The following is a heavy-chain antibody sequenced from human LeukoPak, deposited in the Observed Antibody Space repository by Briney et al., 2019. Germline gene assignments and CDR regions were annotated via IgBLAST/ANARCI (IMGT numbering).Heavy chain of an antibody. V-gene: IGHV3-30*04. CDR3: VRGPLGRETFDS. CDR2: ISYDGSNK. D-gene: IGHD5-24*01. J-gene: IGHJ4*03. Sequence: PGGSLRLSCAASGFTFSSYAMHWVRQAPGKGLEWVAVISYDGSNKYYADSVKGRFTISRDNSKNTLYLQMNSLRAEDTAVYYCVRGPLGRETFDSRGHGNPVTVSS. CDR1: GFTFSSYA.